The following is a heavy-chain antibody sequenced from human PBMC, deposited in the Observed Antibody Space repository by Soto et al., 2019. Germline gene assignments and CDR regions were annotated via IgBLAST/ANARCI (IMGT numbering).Heavy chain of an antibody. D-gene: IGHD3-22*01. J-gene: IGHJ5*02. Sequence: SETLSLTCTVSGGSIISGDYYWSWIRQPPGKGLEWIGYIYYSGSTYYNPSLKSRVTISVDTSKNQFSLKLSSVTAADTAVYYCARDGLYDSSGYAWGQGTLVTSPQ. CDR2: IYYSGST. CDR3: ARDGLYDSSGYA. V-gene: IGHV4-30-4*01. CDR1: GGSIISGDYY.